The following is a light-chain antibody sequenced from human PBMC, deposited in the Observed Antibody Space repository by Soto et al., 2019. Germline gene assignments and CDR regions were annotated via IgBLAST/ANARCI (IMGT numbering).Light chain of an antibody. CDR1: SSDVGGYYS. J-gene: IGLJ1*01. Sequence: QCVLTXAAYGSGVDGEARTIFCTGTSSDVGGYYSVSWYQQHSGKAPKLMIYDVSNRPSGVSNRFSGSKSGNTASLTISGLQAEDEADYYCGSYRSTSKLFGTGTKVTVL. CDR2: DVS. V-gene: IGLV2-14*01. CDR3: GSYRSTSKL.